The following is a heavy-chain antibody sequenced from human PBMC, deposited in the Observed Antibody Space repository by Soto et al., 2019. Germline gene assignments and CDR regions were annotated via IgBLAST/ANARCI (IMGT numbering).Heavy chain of an antibody. Sequence: SETLSLTCTVSGGSVSGGSYFWSWVRQPPGKGLEWIGYFYYSGSTDYNPSLKSRVTISIDKSKNQFSLKLTSVTAADTAVYYCARMSATPVRSYYFDYWGQGTLVTVSS. CDR3: ARMSATPVRSYYFDY. CDR2: FYYSGST. CDR1: GGSVSGGSYF. J-gene: IGHJ4*02. D-gene: IGHD2-15*01. V-gene: IGHV4-61*01.